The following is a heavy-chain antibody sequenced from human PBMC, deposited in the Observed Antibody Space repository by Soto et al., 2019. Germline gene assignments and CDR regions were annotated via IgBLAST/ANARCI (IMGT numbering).Heavy chain of an antibody. Sequence: QVQLLQSGPEVKKPGASMKISCKISGYTFNHLGVTWVRQAPGQGLEWIGWISAYNGNTKYTQRLQDRVTLTTDASTSTASMEVRSLKSDDAAVYYCARDNPSLSGVSLLDYWGQGTQVTLS. J-gene: IGHJ4*02. CDR1: GYTFNHLG. CDR2: ISAYNGNT. CDR3: ARDNPSLSGVSLLDY. V-gene: IGHV1-18*01. D-gene: IGHD2-8*01.